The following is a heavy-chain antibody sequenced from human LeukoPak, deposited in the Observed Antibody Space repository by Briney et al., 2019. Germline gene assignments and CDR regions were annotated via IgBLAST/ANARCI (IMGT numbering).Heavy chain of an antibody. J-gene: IGHJ6*02. CDR1: GFTFTSYA. CDR2: ISGSGGGT. D-gene: IGHD3-3*01. V-gene: IGHV3-23*01. Sequence: GGSLRLSCAASGFTFTSYAMSWVRQAPGRGLEWVSAISGSGGGTYYADSVKGRFTISRDNSKNTLYLQMNSLRAEDTAVYYCAKGDFYGDYPYGMDVWGQGTTVTVSS. CDR3: AKGDFYGDYPYGMDV.